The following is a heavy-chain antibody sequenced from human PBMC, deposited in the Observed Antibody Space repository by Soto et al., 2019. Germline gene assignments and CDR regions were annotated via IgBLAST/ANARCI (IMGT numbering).Heavy chain of an antibody. J-gene: IGHJ2*01. Sequence: QVQLVESGGGVVQPGRSLRLSCAASGFTFSSYGMHWVRQAPGTGLEWVAVISYDGSNKYYADSVKGRFTISRDNSKNTLYLQMNSLRAEDTAVYYCAKDHVWTVTTDWYFDLWGRGTLVTVSS. D-gene: IGHD4-17*01. V-gene: IGHV3-30*18. CDR2: ISYDGSNK. CDR1: GFTFSSYG. CDR3: AKDHVWTVTTDWYFDL.